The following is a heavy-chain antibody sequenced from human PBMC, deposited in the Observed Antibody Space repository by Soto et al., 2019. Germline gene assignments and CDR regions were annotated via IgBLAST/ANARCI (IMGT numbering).Heavy chain of an antibody. CDR3: TRLIGNSWLDS. CDR2: IYYSGST. J-gene: IGHJ5*01. CDR1: GGSISSSSYF. D-gene: IGHD4-4*01. V-gene: IGHV4-39*01. Sequence: SVTLSLTCTVSGGSISSSSYFWGWIRQPPGKGLEWIGSIYYSGSTYYNPSLKSRITINPDTFNNQFSLHLNSVTPDDTAVYYCTRLIGNSWLDSWGQGTLVTVSS.